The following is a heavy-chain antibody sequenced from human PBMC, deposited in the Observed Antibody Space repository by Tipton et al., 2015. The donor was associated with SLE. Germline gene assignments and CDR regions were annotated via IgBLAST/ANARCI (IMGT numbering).Heavy chain of an antibody. D-gene: IGHD5-24*01. V-gene: IGHV3-11*01. CDR3: AKGDGYNWGWFDP. CDR1: GFTFSDYY. Sequence: SLRLSCAASGFTFSDYYMSWIRQAPGKGLEWVSYISSSGSTIYYADSVKGRFTISRDNAKNSLYLQMNSLRAEDTALYYCAKGDGYNWGWFDPWGQGTLVTVSS. J-gene: IGHJ5*02. CDR2: ISSSGSTI.